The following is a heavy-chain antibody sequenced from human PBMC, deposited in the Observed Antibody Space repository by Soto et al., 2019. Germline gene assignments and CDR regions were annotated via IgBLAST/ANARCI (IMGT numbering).Heavy chain of an antibody. D-gene: IGHD3-10*01. J-gene: IGHJ4*02. CDR2: IYYSGST. CDR3: ASVRLYYYGSGSYQDFDY. Sequence: LSLTCTVSGGSISSGGYYWSWIRQHPGKGLEWIGYIYYSGSTYYNPSLKSRVTISVDTSKNQFSLKLSSVTAADTAVYYCASVRLYYYGSGSYQDFDYWGQGTLVTVSS. CDR1: GGSISSGGYY. V-gene: IGHV4-31*03.